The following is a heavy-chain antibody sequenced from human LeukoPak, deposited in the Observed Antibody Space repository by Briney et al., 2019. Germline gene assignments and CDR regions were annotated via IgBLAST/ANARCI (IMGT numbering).Heavy chain of an antibody. Sequence: GGFLRLSCAASGFTFSNYGMHWVRQAPGKGLEWVAFIRNDGSTKYYVDSVKGRFVISRDNSRNTLYLYMNGLRAEDSAVYYCAKDGVSSSVWAFDIWGQGTMVTVS. CDR3: AKDGVSSSVWAFDI. CDR2: IRNDGSTK. CDR1: GFTFSNYG. D-gene: IGHD3-10*01. V-gene: IGHV3-30*02. J-gene: IGHJ3*02.